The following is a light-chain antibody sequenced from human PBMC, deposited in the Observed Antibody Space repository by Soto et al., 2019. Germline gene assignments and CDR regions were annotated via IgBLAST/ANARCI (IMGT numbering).Light chain of an antibody. CDR3: LQTRQFPPT. J-gene: IGKJ2*01. V-gene: IGKV2D-29*01. Sequence: DIVMTQPPLSLSVSPGQPASISCKSSQSLLHSDGKTYLYWYLRKPGQPPHLRIYEVSNRFSGGPERFSGSGSWTDFTLKISRVAAEDVGVYYGLQTRQFPPTFGQGTKLEIK. CDR2: EVS. CDR1: QSLLHSDGKTY.